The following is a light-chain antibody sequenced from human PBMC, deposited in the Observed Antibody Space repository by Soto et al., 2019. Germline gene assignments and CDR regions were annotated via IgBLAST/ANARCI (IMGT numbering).Light chain of an antibody. CDR3: QQHTNWPLT. CDR1: QSVSNNY. CDR2: DAS. J-gene: IGKJ4*01. V-gene: IGKV3-11*01. Sequence: EIVLTQSPGTLSLSPGERATLSCRASQSVSNNYLAWYQQKPGQTPRLLIYDASTRATGIPARFSGSGSGTDFTLNISSLEPEDFAVYYCQQHTNWPLTFGGGTKVDIK.